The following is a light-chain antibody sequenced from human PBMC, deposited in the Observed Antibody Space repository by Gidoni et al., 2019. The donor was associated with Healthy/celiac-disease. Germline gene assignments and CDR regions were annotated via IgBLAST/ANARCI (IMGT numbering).Light chain of an antibody. CDR3: QSRKT. CDR1: QSVSSRY. Sequence: EIVLTQSPGTLSLSPGERATLSCRASQSVSSRYLAWYQQKPGQAPSLLIDGASSRATGIPDRFSGSRSGTDFTLTISRLEPEDFAVYYFQSRKTFGQGTKVEIK. V-gene: IGKV3-20*01. CDR2: GAS. J-gene: IGKJ1*01.